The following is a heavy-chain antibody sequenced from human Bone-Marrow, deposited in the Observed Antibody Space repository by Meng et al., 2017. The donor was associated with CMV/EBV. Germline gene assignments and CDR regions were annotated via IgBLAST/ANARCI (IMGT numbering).Heavy chain of an antibody. J-gene: IGHJ4*02. CDR2: INSDGSST. V-gene: IGHV3-74*01. Sequence: ETLSLTCAASGFTFSSYWMHWVRQAPGKGLVWVSRINSDGSSTSYADSVKGRFTISRDNAKNTLYLQMNSLRAEDTAVYYCASQGALYYDFWSGFDYWGQGTRVTVSS. CDR1: GFTFSSYW. CDR3: ASQGALYYDFWSGFDY. D-gene: IGHD3-3*01.